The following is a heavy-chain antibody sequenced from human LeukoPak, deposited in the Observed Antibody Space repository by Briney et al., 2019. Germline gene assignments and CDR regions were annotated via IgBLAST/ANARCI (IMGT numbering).Heavy chain of an antibody. J-gene: IGHJ3*02. CDR2: IWYDGSNK. D-gene: IGHD3-22*01. CDR3: AKDLRDSTGLGGFDI. Sequence: GRSLRLSCAASGFTFSSYGMHWVRQAPGKGLEWVAVIWYDGSNKYYADSVKGRFTISRDNSKNTLYLQMNSLRVEDTAVYYCAKDLRDSTGLGGFDIWGQGTVVTVSS. V-gene: IGHV3-33*06. CDR1: GFTFSSYG.